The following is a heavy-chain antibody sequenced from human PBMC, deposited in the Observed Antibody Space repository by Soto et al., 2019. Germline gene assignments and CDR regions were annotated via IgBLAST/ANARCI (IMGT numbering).Heavy chain of an antibody. Sequence: SETLSLTCTASGGSMSTYYWNWIRQPPGKGLEWIGYIYYSGSTNCNPSLKSRVTISVDTSKNQFSLKLSSVTAADTAVYYCARRYGSAIDYWGQGTLVTVSS. D-gene: IGHD1-26*01. V-gene: IGHV4-59*08. CDR3: ARRYGSAIDY. J-gene: IGHJ4*02. CDR2: IYYSGST. CDR1: GGSMSTYY.